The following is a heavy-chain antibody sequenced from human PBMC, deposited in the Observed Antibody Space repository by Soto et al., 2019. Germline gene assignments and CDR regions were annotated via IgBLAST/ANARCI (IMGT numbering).Heavy chain of an antibody. Sequence: SETLSLTCSVSGGSISSSYWNWIRQPAGKGLEWIGRFYTTGRASYNPSLKGRLTLSGDTSKNQFSLRLGSVTAADTAVYYCASSAGHPGDFFYYNGMDVWGQGTTVTVSS. D-gene: IGHD3-10*01. CDR3: ASSAGHPGDFFYYNGMDV. V-gene: IGHV4-4*07. J-gene: IGHJ6*02. CDR2: FYTTGRA. CDR1: GGSISSSY.